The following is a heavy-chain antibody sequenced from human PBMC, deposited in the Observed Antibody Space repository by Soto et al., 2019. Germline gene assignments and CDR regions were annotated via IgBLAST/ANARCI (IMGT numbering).Heavy chain of an antibody. CDR3: ASGKGSNSFVGDH. CDR1: GFSFSSNS. CDR2: ISSTSSSM. J-gene: IGHJ4*02. D-gene: IGHD1-26*01. Sequence: EVQLVESGGGLVQPGGSLRLSCAASGFSFSSNSMNWVRQVPGKGLEWVAYISSTSSSMYYADSVKGRFTISRDNAKNSLYLQMNSLRDEDTAVYYCASGKGSNSFVGDHWGQGTLVTVSS. V-gene: IGHV3-48*02.